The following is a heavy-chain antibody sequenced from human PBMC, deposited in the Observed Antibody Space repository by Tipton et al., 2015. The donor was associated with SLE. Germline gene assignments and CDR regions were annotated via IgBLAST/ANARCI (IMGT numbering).Heavy chain of an antibody. V-gene: IGHV4-39*07. J-gene: IGHJ5*02. CDR3: ARVVKGSSWYWFDP. Sequence: GLVKPSETLSLICSVSGDSLRSSDYYWGWIRQPPGKGLEWIGSIQHSGSTYYNPSLKSRVAISVDTSKNQFSLRLSSVTAADTAVYYCARVVKGSSWYWFDPWGQGTLVTVSS. CDR1: GDSLRSSDYY. CDR2: IQHSGST. D-gene: IGHD6-13*01.